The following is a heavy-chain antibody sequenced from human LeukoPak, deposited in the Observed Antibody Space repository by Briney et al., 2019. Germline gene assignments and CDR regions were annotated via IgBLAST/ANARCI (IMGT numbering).Heavy chain of an antibody. CDR3: AREGEVATTRITWFDP. Sequence: ASLKVSFKASGYTFTRYYMHWVRQAPGQGLEWMGWINPNSGGTNYAQKFQGRVTMTSDTSISTAYMELSRLRSDDTAVYYCAREGEVATTRITWFDPWGQGSLVTVSS. D-gene: IGHD2-15*01. CDR2: INPNSGGT. J-gene: IGHJ5*02. V-gene: IGHV1-2*02. CDR1: GYTFTRYY.